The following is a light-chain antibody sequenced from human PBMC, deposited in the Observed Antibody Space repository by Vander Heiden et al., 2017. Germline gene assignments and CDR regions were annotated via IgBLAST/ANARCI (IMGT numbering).Light chain of an antibody. CDR3: SSYTSSSTL. Sequence: QSALTQPASVSGSPGQSITLSCTGTGSDVGGYNYVSWYQQHPGKAPKLMIYEVSNRPSGVSNRFSGSKSGNTASLTISGLQAEDEADYYCSSYTSSSTLFGTGTKVTVL. V-gene: IGLV2-14*01. CDR2: EVS. J-gene: IGLJ1*01. CDR1: GSDVGGYNY.